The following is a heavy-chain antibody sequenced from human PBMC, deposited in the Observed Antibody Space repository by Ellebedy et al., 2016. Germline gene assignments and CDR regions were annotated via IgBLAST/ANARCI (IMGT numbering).Heavy chain of an antibody. Sequence: SETLSLTXTVSGGSISSGGYYWSWIRQHPGKGLEWIGYIYYSGSTYYNPSLKSRVTISVDTSKNQFSLKLSSVTAADTAVYYCARALGGNWKTDAFDIWGQGTMVTVSS. D-gene: IGHD1-20*01. CDR3: ARALGGNWKTDAFDI. J-gene: IGHJ3*02. V-gene: IGHV4-31*03. CDR1: GGSISSGGYY. CDR2: IYYSGST.